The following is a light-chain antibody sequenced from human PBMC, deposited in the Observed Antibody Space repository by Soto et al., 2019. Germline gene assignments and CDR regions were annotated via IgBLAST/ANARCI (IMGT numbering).Light chain of an antibody. V-gene: IGKV1-27*01. Sequence: DIQMTQSPSSLSASVGDRVTFSCRASQAINNHLAWYHQKPGKVPKLLIYATSTLKSGVPSRFSGSGSGTDFTLTISSLQPEDVATYFCQNYNGALWTFGQGTKVEIK. CDR1: QAINNH. CDR2: ATS. CDR3: QNYNGALWT. J-gene: IGKJ1*01.